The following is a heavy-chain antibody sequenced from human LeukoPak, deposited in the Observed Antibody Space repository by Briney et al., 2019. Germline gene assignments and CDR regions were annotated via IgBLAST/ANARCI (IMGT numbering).Heavy chain of an antibody. CDR3: ARHGSSYSFDS. CDR2: INHSGST. CDR1: GGSFSGYY. D-gene: IGHD6-13*01. V-gene: IGHV4-34*01. J-gene: IGHJ4*02. Sequence: YPSQTLSLTCAVYGGSFSGYYWSWIRQPPGKGLEWIGEINHSGSTNYNPSLKSRVTISVDTSKNQFSLRLTSVTAADTAVYYCARHGSSYSFDSRGQGTLVTVSS.